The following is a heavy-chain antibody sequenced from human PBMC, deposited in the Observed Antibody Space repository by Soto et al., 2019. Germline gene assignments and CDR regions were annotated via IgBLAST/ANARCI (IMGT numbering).Heavy chain of an antibody. V-gene: IGHV4-39*01. J-gene: IGHJ6*03. Sequence: SETLSLTCTVSGGSISSSSYYWGWIRQPPGKGLEWIGSIYYSGSTYYNPSLKSRVTISVDTSKNQFSLKLSSVTAADTAVYYCARRYYDFWSGYYISRDYYYYYMDVWGKGTTVTVSS. CDR1: GGSISSSSYY. D-gene: IGHD3-3*01. CDR2: IYYSGST. CDR3: ARRYYDFWSGYYISRDYYYYYMDV.